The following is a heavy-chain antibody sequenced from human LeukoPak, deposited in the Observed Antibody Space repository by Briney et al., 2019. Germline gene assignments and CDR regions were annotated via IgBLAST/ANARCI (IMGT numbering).Heavy chain of an antibody. V-gene: IGHV3-30*03. CDR2: ISYDGSNK. CDR3: ARRYFDY. CDR1: GFTFSSYG. J-gene: IGHJ4*02. Sequence: GRSLRLSCAASGFTFSSYGMQWVRQAPGKGLEWVAVISYDGSNKYYADSVKGRFTISRDNSKNTLDLLMNSLRAEDTAVYYCARRYFDYWGQGTLVTVSS.